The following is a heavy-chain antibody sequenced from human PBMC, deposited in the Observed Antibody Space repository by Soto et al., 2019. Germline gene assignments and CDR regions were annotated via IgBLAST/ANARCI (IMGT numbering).Heavy chain of an antibody. CDR3: ATVIIPAAENWFDP. J-gene: IGHJ5*02. D-gene: IGHD2-2*01. Sequence: ASVKVSCKVSGYTLTELSMHWVRQAPGKGLEWMGGFDPEDGETIYAQKFQGRVTMTEDTSTDTAYMELSSLRSEDTAVYYCATVIIPAAENWFDPWGQGTLVTVSS. V-gene: IGHV1-24*01. CDR2: FDPEDGET. CDR1: GYTLTELS.